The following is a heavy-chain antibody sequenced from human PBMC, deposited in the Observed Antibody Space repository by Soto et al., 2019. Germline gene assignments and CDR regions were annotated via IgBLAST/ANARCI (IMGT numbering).Heavy chain of an antibody. CDR3: ARGGPSYGDWGY. V-gene: IGHV3-74*01. D-gene: IGHD4-17*01. Sequence: EVQLVESGGGIVQPGGSVRLSCAASGFTFNTYWMHWVRQAPGKGLVWVSRINSDGSTAYYADSVKGRFTISRDKAKNTLYRQMNSLRADYTAVYYCARGGPSYGDWGYWGQGTLVTVSS. J-gene: IGHJ4*02. CDR2: INSDGSTA. CDR1: GFTFNTYW.